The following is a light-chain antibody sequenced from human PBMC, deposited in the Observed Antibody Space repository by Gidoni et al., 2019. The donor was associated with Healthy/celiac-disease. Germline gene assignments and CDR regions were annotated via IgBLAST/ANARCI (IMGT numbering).Light chain of an antibody. J-gene: IGKJ1*01. CDR3: QQSYSTPWT. Sequence: DIQMTQSPSSLSASVGDRVTITCRASQSFSSYLNWYQQKPGKAPKLLIYAASSLQSGVPSRFSGSGSGTDFTLTISSLQPEDFATYYCQQSYSTPWTFXQXTKVEIK. CDR1: QSFSSY. CDR2: AAS. V-gene: IGKV1-39*01.